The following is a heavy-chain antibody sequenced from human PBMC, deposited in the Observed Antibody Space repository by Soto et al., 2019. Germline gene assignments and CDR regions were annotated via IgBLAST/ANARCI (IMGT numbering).Heavy chain of an antibody. Sequence: SETLSLTCAVYGGSFSGYYWSWIRQPPGKGLEWIGEINHSGSTNYNPSLKSRVTISVDTSKNQFSLKLSSVTAADTAVYYCARGQFNGVRPPFDYWGQGTLVTVSS. J-gene: IGHJ4*02. D-gene: IGHD2-8*01. CDR3: ARGQFNGVRPPFDY. V-gene: IGHV4-34*01. CDR1: GGSFSGYY. CDR2: INHSGST.